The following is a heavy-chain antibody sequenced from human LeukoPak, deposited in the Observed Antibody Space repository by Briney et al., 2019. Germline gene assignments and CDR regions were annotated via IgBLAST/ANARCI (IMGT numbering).Heavy chain of an antibody. Sequence: PSETLSLTCAVSGYSLSSGYYWSWIRPPPGKGLEWIGYIYYSGSTNYNPSLKRRVTISVDTSKNQFSLKLSSVTAADTAVYYCARDPLGYFDPPGGAGFDYWGQGTLVTVSS. D-gene: IGHD3-9*01. J-gene: IGHJ4*02. CDR2: IYYSGST. CDR1: GYSLSSGYY. V-gene: IGHV4-61*01. CDR3: ARDPLGYFDPPGGAGFDY.